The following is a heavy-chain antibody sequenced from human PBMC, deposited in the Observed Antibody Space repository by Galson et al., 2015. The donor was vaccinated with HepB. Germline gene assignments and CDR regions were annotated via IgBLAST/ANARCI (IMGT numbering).Heavy chain of an antibody. D-gene: IGHD2-2*01. CDR2: IDPSDSYT. CDR3: ARHWNLGPDIVVVPAAMDV. CDR1: GYSFTSYW. Sequence: QSGAEVKKPGESLRISCKGSGYSFTSYWISWVRQMPGKGLEWMGRIDPSDSYTNYSPSFQGHVTISADKSISTAYLQWSSLKASDTAMYYCARHWNLGPDIVVVPAAMDVWGQGTTVTVSS. J-gene: IGHJ6*02. V-gene: IGHV5-10-1*01.